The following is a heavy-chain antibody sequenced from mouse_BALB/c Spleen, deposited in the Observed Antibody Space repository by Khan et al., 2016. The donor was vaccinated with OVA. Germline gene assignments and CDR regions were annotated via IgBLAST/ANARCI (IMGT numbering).Heavy chain of an antibody. CDR2: IDPSTGYA. CDR1: GYSFITYW. Sequence: QVRLQQSGAELAKPGDSLKMSCTASGYSFITYWIHWVKQRPGQGLEWIGYIDPSTGYAEYNQKFTDKATLTADKSSSTAYMQLTSLTSEDSAVYYCARRGLNGIFVYWGQGTLVTVSA. CDR3: ARRGLNGIFVY. D-gene: IGHD1-3*01. J-gene: IGHJ3*01. V-gene: IGHV1-7*01.